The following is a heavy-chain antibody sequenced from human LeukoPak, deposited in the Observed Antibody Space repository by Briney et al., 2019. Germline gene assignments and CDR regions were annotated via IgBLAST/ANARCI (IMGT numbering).Heavy chain of an antibody. D-gene: IGHD2-21*02. Sequence: SETLSLTCTVSGVSISSYYWSWIRQPPGKGLEWIGYIYYSGSTNYNPSLKSRVTISVDTSKNQFSLKLSSVTAADTAVYYCARAYCGGDCYGRIGYFDLWGRGTLVTVSS. CDR2: IYYSGST. J-gene: IGHJ2*01. V-gene: IGHV4-59*01. CDR3: ARAYCGGDCYGRIGYFDL. CDR1: GVSISSYY.